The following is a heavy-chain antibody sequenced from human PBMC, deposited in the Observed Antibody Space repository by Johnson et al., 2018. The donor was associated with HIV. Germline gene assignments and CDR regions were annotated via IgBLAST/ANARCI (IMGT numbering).Heavy chain of an antibody. J-gene: IGHJ3*02. Sequence: EQLVESGGALVQPGGSLRLSCEVSGFTISTFWMHWVRQVPGKGLMWVSRISGDGSSSSYADSVKGRFTISRDNSKNTLYLQMNSLRAEDTALYYCARENLGAFDIWGQGTMVTVSS. D-gene: IGHD1-14*01. CDR1: GFTISTFW. CDR3: ARENLGAFDI. V-gene: IGHV3-74*01. CDR2: ISGDGSSS.